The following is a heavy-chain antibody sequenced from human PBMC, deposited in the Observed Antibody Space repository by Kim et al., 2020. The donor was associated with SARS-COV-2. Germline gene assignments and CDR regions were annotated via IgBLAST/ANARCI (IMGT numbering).Heavy chain of an antibody. J-gene: IGHJ4*02. CDR3: TTGGEDYGDPPAGY. Sequence: AAPVKGRLTISRYDSKDTLYLQMNSLKTEDTAVYYCTTGGEDYGDPPAGYWGQGTLVTVSS. V-gene: IGHV3-15*01. D-gene: IGHD4-17*01.